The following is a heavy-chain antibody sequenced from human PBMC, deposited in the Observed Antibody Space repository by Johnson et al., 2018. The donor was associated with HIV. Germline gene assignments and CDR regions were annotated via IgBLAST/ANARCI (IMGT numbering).Heavy chain of an antibody. Sequence: VQLVESGGGLVQPGGSLRLSCAASGFTFSKFDMYWVRQASGKGLEWVSTIGSAGDTYYPGSVKGRFTISRENAKNSLYLQMNSLRAGDTAVYYCARVAHSHTHSFDIWGQGTMVTVSS. J-gene: IGHJ3*02. V-gene: IGHV3-13*01. CDR3: ARVAHSHTHSFDI. D-gene: IGHD6-13*01. CDR1: GFTFSKFD. CDR2: IGSAGDT.